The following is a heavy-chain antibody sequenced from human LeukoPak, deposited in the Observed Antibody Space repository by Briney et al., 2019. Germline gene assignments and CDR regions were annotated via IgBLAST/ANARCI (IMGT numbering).Heavy chain of an antibody. CDR1: GGSISSSIYY. CDR2: IYYSGST. Sequence: SETLSLTCTVSGGSISSSIYYWGWIRQPPGKGLEWIGSIYYSGSTYYNPSLKSRVTISVDTSKNQFSLKLSSVTAADTAVYYCARQSTYYDILTGYYPFDYWGQGTLVTVSS. CDR3: ARQSTYYDILTGYYPFDY. V-gene: IGHV4-39*01. D-gene: IGHD3-9*01. J-gene: IGHJ4*02.